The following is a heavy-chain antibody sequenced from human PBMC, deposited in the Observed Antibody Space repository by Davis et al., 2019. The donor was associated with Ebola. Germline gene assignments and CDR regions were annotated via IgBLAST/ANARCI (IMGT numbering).Heavy chain of an antibody. J-gene: IGHJ6*04. CDR1: GYTFTTYY. Sequence: AASVKVSCKASGYTFTTYYMHWVRQAPGQGLEWMGVINPSGGGTTYAQKFQGRVTMTRDTSTSTVYMELSSLRSEDTAVYYCAREGFGELVFYYGMDVWGKGTTVTVSS. D-gene: IGHD3-10*01. CDR2: INPSGGGT. CDR3: AREGFGELVFYYGMDV. V-gene: IGHV1-46*01.